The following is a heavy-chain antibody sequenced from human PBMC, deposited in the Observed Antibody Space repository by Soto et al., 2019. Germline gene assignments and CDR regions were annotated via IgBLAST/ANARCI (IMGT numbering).Heavy chain of an antibody. CDR2: MNPGGFSK. CDR1: GYTFTTYY. V-gene: IGHV1-46*01. CDR3: ARGGNGDNVGYWYFDH. J-gene: IGHJ2*01. D-gene: IGHD4-17*01. Sequence: QVQLVQSGAEVKKPGASVEVSCKASGYTFTTYYINWVRHAPGQGLEWMGVMNPGGFSKKYAQKFQDRVTKPRDTSTRTVYKDLSRLRSEDTAVYFCARGGNGDNVGYWYFDHWGRGNLGTVSP.